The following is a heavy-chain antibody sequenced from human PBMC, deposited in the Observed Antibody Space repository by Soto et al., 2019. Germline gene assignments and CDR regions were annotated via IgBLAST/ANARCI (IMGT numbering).Heavy chain of an antibody. CDR1: GGSISSSSYY. CDR3: ERHAEGDMDV. V-gene: IGHV4-39*01. Sequence: ETLSLTCTVSGGSISSSSYYWGWIRQPPGKGLEWIGSIYYSGSTYYNPSLKSRVTISVDTSKNQFSLKLSSVTAADTAVYYCERHAEGDMDVWGKGTTVTVSS. CDR2: IYYSGST. J-gene: IGHJ6*04. D-gene: IGHD3-16*01.